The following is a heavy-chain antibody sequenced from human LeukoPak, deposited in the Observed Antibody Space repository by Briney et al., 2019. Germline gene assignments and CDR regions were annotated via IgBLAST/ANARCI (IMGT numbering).Heavy chain of an antibody. CDR2: ISSNGGST. CDR1: GFTFSSYA. Sequence: PGGSLRLYCAASGFTFSSYAMHWVRQAPGKGLEYVSAISSNGGSTYYANSVKGRFTISRDNSKNTLYLQMGSLRAEDMAVYYCAREGGRRYYYYYYMDVWGKGTTVTVSS. J-gene: IGHJ6*03. D-gene: IGHD2-15*01. CDR3: AREGGRRYYYYYYMDV. V-gene: IGHV3-64*01.